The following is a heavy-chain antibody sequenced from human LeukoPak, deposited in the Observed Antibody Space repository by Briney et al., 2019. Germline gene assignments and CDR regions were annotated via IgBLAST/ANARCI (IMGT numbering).Heavy chain of an antibody. V-gene: IGHV3-48*03. CDR1: GFTFSSYE. Sequence: GGSLRLSCAASGFTFSSYEMNWVRQAPGKGLEWVSYISSSGSTIYYADSVKGRFTISRDNAKNSLYLQMNSLRAEDTAVYYCAKFSGYDDAFDIWGQGTMVTVSS. J-gene: IGHJ3*02. D-gene: IGHD5-12*01. CDR3: AKFSGYDDAFDI. CDR2: ISSSGSTI.